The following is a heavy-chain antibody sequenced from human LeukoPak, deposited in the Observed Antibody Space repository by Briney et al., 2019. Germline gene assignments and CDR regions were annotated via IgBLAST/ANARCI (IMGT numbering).Heavy chain of an antibody. Sequence: TGGSLRLSCAASGFTFSSYAMHWVRQAPGKGLEWVAVISYDGSNKYYADSVKGRFTISRDNSKNTLYLQMNSLRAEDTAVYYCASVEPYGSGSSDYWGQGTLVTVSS. CDR3: ASVEPYGSGSSDY. J-gene: IGHJ4*02. V-gene: IGHV3-30-3*01. CDR1: GFTFSSYA. D-gene: IGHD3-10*01. CDR2: ISYDGSNK.